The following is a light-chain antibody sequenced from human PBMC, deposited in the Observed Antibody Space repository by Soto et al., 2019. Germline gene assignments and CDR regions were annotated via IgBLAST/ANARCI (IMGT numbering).Light chain of an antibody. V-gene: IGLV1-40*01. CDR2: GNS. CDR3: QSYDSSLSGVV. Sequence: QAVVTQPPSVCGAPGQRVTISCTGSSSNIGAGYDVHWYQQLPGTAPKLLIYGNSNRPSGVPDRFSGSKSGTSASLAITGLQAEDEADYYCQSYDSSLSGVVFGGGTKVTVL. CDR1: SSNIGAGYD. J-gene: IGLJ2*01.